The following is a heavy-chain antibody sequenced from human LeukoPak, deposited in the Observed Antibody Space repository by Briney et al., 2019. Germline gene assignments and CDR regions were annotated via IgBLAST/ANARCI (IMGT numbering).Heavy chain of an antibody. CDR3: ARVGYGGYGVGEFDY. CDR1: GFTFSIYA. J-gene: IGHJ4*02. CDR2: ISFDGSNK. Sequence: GGSLRLSCAASGFTFSIYAMHWVRQAPGKGLEWVAVISFDGSNKYYADSVKGRFTISRDSSKNTLCLQMNSLRPEDTAVYYCARVGYGGYGVGEFDYWGQGTLVTVSS. V-gene: IGHV3-30-3*01. D-gene: IGHD5-12*01.